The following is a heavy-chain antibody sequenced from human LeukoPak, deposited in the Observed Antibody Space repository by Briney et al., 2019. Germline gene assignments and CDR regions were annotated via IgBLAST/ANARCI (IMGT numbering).Heavy chain of an antibody. Sequence: SETLPLTCAVSGGPFSGYFWSWIRQSSGKGLEWIGEIHNSGTTNYNPFLNSRVTISEDTSKNQFYLNLSSVTAADTAVYYCARRYYYNLGSFPFDFWGQGTLVTVSS. J-gene: IGHJ4*02. CDR3: ARRYYYNLGSFPFDF. CDR1: GGPFSGYF. D-gene: IGHD3-10*01. V-gene: IGHV4-34*01. CDR2: IHNSGTT.